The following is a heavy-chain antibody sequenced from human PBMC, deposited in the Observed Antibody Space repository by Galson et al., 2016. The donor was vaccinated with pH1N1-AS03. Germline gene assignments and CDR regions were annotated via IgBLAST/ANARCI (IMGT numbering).Heavy chain of an antibody. D-gene: IGHD2-2*01. J-gene: IGHJ6*02. Sequence: SVKVSCKASGYIFTGFYVHWVRQAPGQGLEWMGWINTDSGVTHYAQQFAAWVTMTRDTSVSTAYMELYGLKSDDTAVYYCARDPRGPCTTATCPTTYYFGMDVWGQGTTVIVSS. CDR1: GYIFTGFY. CDR2: INTDSGVT. CDR3: ARDPRGPCTTATCPTTYYFGMDV. V-gene: IGHV1-2*04.